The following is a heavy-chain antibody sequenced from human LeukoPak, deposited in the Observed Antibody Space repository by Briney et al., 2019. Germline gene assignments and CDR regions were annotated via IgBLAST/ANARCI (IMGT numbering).Heavy chain of an antibody. V-gene: IGHV3-30*02. J-gene: IGHJ4*02. Sequence: GGSLRLSCSASGFNFSRHGMHWVRQAPGKGLEWVTFIWYDGNKKYYADSVKGRFSISRDNSKNTLYLQMSSLRAADTAVYYCAKPVHFAYEPYDSWGQGTLVTVSS. CDR2: IWYDGNKK. D-gene: IGHD5-12*01. CDR3: AKPVHFAYEPYDS. CDR1: GFNFSRHG.